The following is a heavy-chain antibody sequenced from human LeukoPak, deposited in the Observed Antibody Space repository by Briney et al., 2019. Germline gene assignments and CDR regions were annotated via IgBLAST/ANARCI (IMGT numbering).Heavy chain of an antibody. D-gene: IGHD3-10*01. CDR2: INHSGST. J-gene: IGHJ4*02. CDR3: ARAHYGSGSPFDY. Sequence: SETLSLTCAVYGGSFSGYYWSWIRQPPGKGLEWIGEINHSGSTNYNPSLKSRVTISVDTSKNQFPLKLSSVTAADTAVYYCARAHYGSGSPFDYWGQGTLVTVSS. V-gene: IGHV4-34*01. CDR1: GGSFSGYY.